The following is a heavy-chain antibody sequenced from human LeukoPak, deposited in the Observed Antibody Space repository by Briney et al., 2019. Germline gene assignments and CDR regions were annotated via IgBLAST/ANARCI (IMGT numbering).Heavy chain of an antibody. CDR1: GFTFSSYA. CDR2: IYSGGST. Sequence: GGSLRLSCAASGFTFSSYAMSWVPQAPGKGLEWVSVIYSGGSTYYADSVKGRFTISRDNYKNTLYLQMNSLRAGDTAVYYCARVDRYDFYFDYWGQGTMVTVSS. CDR3: ARVDRYDFYFDY. V-gene: IGHV3-66*01. D-gene: IGHD5-12*01. J-gene: IGHJ4*02.